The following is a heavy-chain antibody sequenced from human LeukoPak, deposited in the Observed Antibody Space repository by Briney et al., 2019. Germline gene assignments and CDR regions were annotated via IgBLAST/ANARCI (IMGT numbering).Heavy chain of an antibody. Sequence: SETLSLTCIVSGGSILTYSWNWIRQSPGKGLEWIGYIPHSGTTSYRSSLKSRVTISVDSSKNQLSLKLASVTAADTAVYFCARWDDGAWAFGSWGPGTLVTVSS. CDR3: ARWDDGAWAFGS. CDR2: IPHSGTT. V-gene: IGHV4-59*08. D-gene: IGHD4-17*01. J-gene: IGHJ4*02. CDR1: GGSILTYS.